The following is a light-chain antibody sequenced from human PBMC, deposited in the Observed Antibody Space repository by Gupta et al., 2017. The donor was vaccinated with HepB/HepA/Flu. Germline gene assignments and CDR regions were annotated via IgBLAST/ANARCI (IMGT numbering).Light chain of an antibody. V-gene: IGLV2-8*01. Sequence: QSALTQPPSASGSPGQSVTISCTGTSSDVGAYNYVTWYQQHPGKAPKLMIYEVNKRPSGVPDRFSGSRSGNTASLTVSGLQAEDEDDYNCSSYAGSNNLVFGGGTKLTVL. CDR1: SSDVGAYNY. J-gene: IGLJ2*01. CDR2: EVN. CDR3: SSYAGSNNLV.